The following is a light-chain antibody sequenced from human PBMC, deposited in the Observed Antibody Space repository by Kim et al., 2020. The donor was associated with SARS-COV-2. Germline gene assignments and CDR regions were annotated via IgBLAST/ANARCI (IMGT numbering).Light chain of an antibody. CDR1: QSISTW. CDR3: QQYDSYSWT. CDR2: DAS. Sequence: DIQMTQSPSTLSASVGDRVTITCRASQSISTWLAWYHQKPGKAPKLLIYDASSLESGVPSRFSGSGSGTEFTLTISSLQPDDFATYYCQQYDSYSWTFAQGTKVDIK. V-gene: IGKV1-5*01. J-gene: IGKJ1*01.